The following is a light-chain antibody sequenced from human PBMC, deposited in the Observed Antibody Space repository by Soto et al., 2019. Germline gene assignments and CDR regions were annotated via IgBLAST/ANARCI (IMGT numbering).Light chain of an antibody. CDR2: DVS. V-gene: IGLV2-14*01. Sequence: QSALTQPASVSGSPGQSITISCTGTSSDVGGYNSVSWYQQHPGKAPKLMIYDVSNRPSGVSNRFSGSKSGNTASLTISGLQAEDEADYYCSSYTSSSTYVFATGTRSPS. J-gene: IGLJ1*01. CDR3: SSYTSSSTYV. CDR1: SSDVGGYNS.